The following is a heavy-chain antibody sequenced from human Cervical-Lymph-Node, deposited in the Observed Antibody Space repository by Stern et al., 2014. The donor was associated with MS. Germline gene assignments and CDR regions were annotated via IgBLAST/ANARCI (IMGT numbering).Heavy chain of an antibody. D-gene: IGHD3-22*01. CDR3: ASAYHGSSYWDY. Sequence: EVQLVESGAEVKKPGESLTISCKVSGYSRTYWVGWVRLMSGTGLEWMGFVHLGGSETRYNPSFQGQVTISAADSINTAYLHWSSLRASDTAMYYCASAYHGSSYWDYWGQGVLVTVSS. V-gene: IGHV5-51*03. CDR1: GYSRTYW. CDR2: VHLGGSET. J-gene: IGHJ4*02.